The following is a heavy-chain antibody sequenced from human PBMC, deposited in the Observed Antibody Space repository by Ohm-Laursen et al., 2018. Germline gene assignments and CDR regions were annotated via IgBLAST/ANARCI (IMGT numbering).Heavy chain of an antibody. D-gene: IGHD3-16*01. Sequence: SETLSLTCAVYGGSFSGYYWNWIRQPPGKGLEWIGEINHSRSTKYNSSFKSRVTISVDKSKSQFSLNLSSVNAADTAVYYCARMGDGTGDSFYYGMDVWGQGTTVTVSS. CDR3: ARMGDGTGDSFYYGMDV. CDR2: INHSRST. V-gene: IGHV4-34*01. J-gene: IGHJ6*02. CDR1: GGSFSGYY.